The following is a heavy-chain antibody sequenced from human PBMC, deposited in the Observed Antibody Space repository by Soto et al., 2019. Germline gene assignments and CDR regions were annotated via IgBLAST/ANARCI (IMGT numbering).Heavy chain of an antibody. Sequence: SGPTLVNPTQTLTLTCTVSGVALSTSGVGVGWIRQPPGKALEWLALIYWDDDKRYSPPLKSRLTITKDTSKNKLVLTMTNMDPVDTATYYCAHSLIGYYYDSSGSNWFDPWGQGTLVTVSS. CDR2: IYWDDDK. D-gene: IGHD3-22*01. J-gene: IGHJ5*02. V-gene: IGHV2-5*02. CDR1: GVALSTSGVG. CDR3: AHSLIGYYYDSSGSNWFDP.